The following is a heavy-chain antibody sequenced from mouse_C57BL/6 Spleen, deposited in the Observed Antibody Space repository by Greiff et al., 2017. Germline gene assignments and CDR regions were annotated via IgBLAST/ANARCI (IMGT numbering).Heavy chain of an antibody. J-gene: IGHJ2*01. CDR2: ISSGRITI. D-gene: IGHD4-1*01. CDR3: AGVGRRLDIDY. Sequence: EVRFVDSGGGLVKPGGSLKPPCAAPGLIFSDYGMHWVRQAPETGLGWVAYISSGRITIYYADKVKGRFTISRDNAKNSVFLQMTSLRSEDTAMYYCAGVGRRLDIDYWGQGTTLTVSS. V-gene: IGHV5-17*01. CDR1: GLIFSDYG.